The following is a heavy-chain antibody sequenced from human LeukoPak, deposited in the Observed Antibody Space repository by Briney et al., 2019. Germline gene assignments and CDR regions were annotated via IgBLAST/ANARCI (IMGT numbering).Heavy chain of an antibody. J-gene: IGHJ4*02. CDR1: GFTFTTLG. CDR3: AKINNDDDY. CDR2: ISPDGNIE. Sequence: GGSLRLSCAASGFTFTTLGIHWVRQAPGKGLEWVAAISPDGNIEYYTDSVKGRLTISRDNSKNMIYLQMNSLRGEDSAVYYCAKINNDDDYWGQGTLVTVSS. V-gene: IGHV3-30*18. D-gene: IGHD1/OR15-1a*01.